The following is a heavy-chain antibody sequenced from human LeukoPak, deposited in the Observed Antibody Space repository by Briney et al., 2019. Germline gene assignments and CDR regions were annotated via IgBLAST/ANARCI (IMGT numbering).Heavy chain of an antibody. J-gene: IGHJ4*02. Sequence: SVKVSCKASGGTFSSYAISWVRQAPGQGLEWMGGIIPIFGTSNYAQKFQGRVTITADESTSTAYMELSSLRSEDTAVYHCARGSVIAATGNYFDYWGQGTLVTVSS. CDR3: ARGSVIAATGNYFDY. CDR1: GGTFSSYA. V-gene: IGHV1-69*01. D-gene: IGHD6-13*01. CDR2: IIPIFGTS.